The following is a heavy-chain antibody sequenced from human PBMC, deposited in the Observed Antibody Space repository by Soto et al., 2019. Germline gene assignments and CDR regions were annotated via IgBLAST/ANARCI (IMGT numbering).Heavy chain of an antibody. J-gene: IGHJ4*02. CDR3: ARDGSGGLYCSSTRCATYDY. Sequence: PGGSLRLSCAASGFTFSSYSMNWVRQAPGKGLEWVSSISSSSSYIYYADSVKGRFTISRDNAKNSLYLQMNSLRAEDTAVYYCARDGSGGLYCSSTRCATYDYWGQGTLVTVYS. D-gene: IGHD2-2*01. CDR1: GFTFSSYS. V-gene: IGHV3-21*01. CDR2: ISSSSSYI.